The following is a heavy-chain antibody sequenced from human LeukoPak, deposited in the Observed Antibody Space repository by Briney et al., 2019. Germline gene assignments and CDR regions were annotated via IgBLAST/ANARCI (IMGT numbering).Heavy chain of an antibody. J-gene: IGHJ6*03. CDR3: ARSGYSYGPPYYYYYMDV. V-gene: IGHV1-69*05. CDR1: GGTFSSYA. D-gene: IGHD5-18*01. Sequence: SVKVSCKASGGTFSSYAISWVRQAPGQGLEWMGGIIPIFGTANYAQKFQGRVTITTDESTSTAYMELSSLRSEDTAVYYCARSGYSYGPPYYYYYMDVWGKGTTVTVSS. CDR2: IIPIFGTA.